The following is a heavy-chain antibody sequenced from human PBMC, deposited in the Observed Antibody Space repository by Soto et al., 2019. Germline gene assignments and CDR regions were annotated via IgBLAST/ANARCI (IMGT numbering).Heavy chain of an antibody. D-gene: IGHD2-15*01. Sequence: QVQLQESGPGLVKPSETLSLTCTVSGGSISSYYWSWIRQPPGKGLEWIGYIYYSGSTNYNPSLKSRVTISVDTSKNQFSLKLSSVTAADTAVYYCASLGDCSGGSCYSLGAFDIWGQGTMVTVSS. CDR2: IYYSGST. CDR1: GGSISSYY. CDR3: ASLGDCSGGSCYSLGAFDI. V-gene: IGHV4-59*08. J-gene: IGHJ3*02.